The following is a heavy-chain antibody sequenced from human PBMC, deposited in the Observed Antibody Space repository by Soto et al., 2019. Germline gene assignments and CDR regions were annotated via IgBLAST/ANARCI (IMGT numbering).Heavy chain of an antibody. CDR1: GYIFTSYY. CDR3: VGGRSGYAFDV. V-gene: IGHV1-46*03. Sequence: QVQLVQSGAEVKKPGASVRVSCKASGYIFTSYYLHWVRQAPGQGLEWMGIINPSGGSPNYAQKRQRXXAXAXXTSTRTGYRDLSSLKSEDTVVYYCVGGRSGYAFDVWGQGTMVTGSS. J-gene: IGHJ3*01. CDR2: INPSGGSP. D-gene: IGHD3-10*01.